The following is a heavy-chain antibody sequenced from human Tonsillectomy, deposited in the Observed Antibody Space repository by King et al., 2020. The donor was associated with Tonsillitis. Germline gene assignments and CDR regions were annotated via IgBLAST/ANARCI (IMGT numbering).Heavy chain of an antibody. D-gene: IGHD5-24*01. J-gene: IGHJ4*02. CDR2: IIGRGDGT. V-gene: IGHV3-23*04. CDR3: ARIIYGYSAVDF. CDR1: GFTFSSYA. Sequence: VQLVESGGGLVQPEGSLRLSCAASGFTFSSYAMSWVRQAPGEGLEWGSAIIGRGDGTYYADSVKGRFTISRDNSKNTLYLQMNSLRAEDTAVYYCARIIYGYSAVDFWGQGTLVTVSS.